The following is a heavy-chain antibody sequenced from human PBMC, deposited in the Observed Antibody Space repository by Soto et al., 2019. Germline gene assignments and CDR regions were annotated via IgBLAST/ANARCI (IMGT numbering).Heavy chain of an antibody. CDR1: GFTLSSYS. CDR2: ISSSSSTI. CDR3: ARDSPRSSGWDV. Sequence: EVQLVESGGGLVQPGGSLRLSCEASGFTLSSYSMNWARQAPGQGLAWVSYISSSSSTIYYADSVKGRFTISRDNAKNSLYLQMNSLRDEATAVYYCARDSPRSSGWDVWGQGTTVTVSS. V-gene: IGHV3-48*02. J-gene: IGHJ6*02.